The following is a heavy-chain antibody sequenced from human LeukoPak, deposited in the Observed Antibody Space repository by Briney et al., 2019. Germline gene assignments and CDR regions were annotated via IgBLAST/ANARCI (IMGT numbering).Heavy chain of an antibody. Sequence: ASAKVSCKASGYTFTAYYMNWVRQAPGQGLEWMGWINPNSGGTNYAQKFQGRVTMTRATSISTASLELSRLRSDDTAAYYCARRHRMVRGVIITYWFDPWGQGTLVTVSS. CDR2: INPNSGGT. V-gene: IGHV1-2*02. CDR3: ARRHRMVRGVIITYWFDP. CDR1: GYTFTAYY. J-gene: IGHJ5*02. D-gene: IGHD3-10*01.